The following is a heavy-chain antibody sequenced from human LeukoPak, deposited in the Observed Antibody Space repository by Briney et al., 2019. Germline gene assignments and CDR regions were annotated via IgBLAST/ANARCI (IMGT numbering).Heavy chain of an antibody. CDR2: IYSGGST. CDR1: GFTFSSYA. Sequence: GGSLRLSCAASGFTFSSYAMSWVRQAPGKGLEWVSVIYSGGSTYYADSVKGRFTISRDNSKNTLYLQMNSLRAEDTAVYYCARDPYRSGYAVFVYWGQGTLVTVSS. V-gene: IGHV3-53*01. CDR3: ARDPYRSGYAVFVY. D-gene: IGHD5-12*01. J-gene: IGHJ4*02.